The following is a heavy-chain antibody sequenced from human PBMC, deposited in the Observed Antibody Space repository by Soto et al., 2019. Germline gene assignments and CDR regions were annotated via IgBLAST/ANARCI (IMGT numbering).Heavy chain of an antibody. CDR3: ARGLSVGSFLDY. V-gene: IGHV3-21*01. J-gene: IGHJ4*02. CDR2: TSSTSGTT. CDR1: GFTFSFFT. D-gene: IGHD6-13*01. Sequence: GGSLRLSCAASGFTFSFFTMSWVRQAPGKGLEWVSCTSSTSGTTYYADSVKGRFTISRDNAKNSLYLQMNSLRAEDTAVYYCARGLSVGSFLDYWGQGTLVTVSS.